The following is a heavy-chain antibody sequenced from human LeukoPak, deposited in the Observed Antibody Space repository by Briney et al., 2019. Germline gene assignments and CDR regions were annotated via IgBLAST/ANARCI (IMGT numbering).Heavy chain of an antibody. CDR2: IYHSGST. CDR1: GGSISSYY. J-gene: IGHJ4*02. D-gene: IGHD5-12*01. CDR3: ARDGYSGNDGL. Sequence: SETLSLTCTVSGGSISSYYWSWIRQPPGKGLEWIGYIYHSGSTKYNPSLKSRVTISVDTSKSQFSLKLSSVTAADTAVYYCARDGYSGNDGLWGQGTLVTVSS. V-gene: IGHV4-59*01.